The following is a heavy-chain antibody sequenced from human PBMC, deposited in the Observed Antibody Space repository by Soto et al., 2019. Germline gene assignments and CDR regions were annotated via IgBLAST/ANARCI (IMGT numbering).Heavy chain of an antibody. Sequence: ASVKVSCKASGYTFTSYYMHWVRQAPGQGLEWMGIINPSGGSTSYAQKFQGRVTITADKSTSTAYMELNSLRAEDTAVYYCATCGIAVAAFDYWGQGTLVTVSS. J-gene: IGHJ4*02. CDR2: INPSGGST. D-gene: IGHD6-19*01. CDR1: GYTFTSYY. V-gene: IGHV1-46*01. CDR3: ATCGIAVAAFDY.